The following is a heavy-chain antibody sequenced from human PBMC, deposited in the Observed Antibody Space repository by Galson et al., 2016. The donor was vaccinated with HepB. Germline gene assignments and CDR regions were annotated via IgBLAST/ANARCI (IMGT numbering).Heavy chain of an antibody. Sequence: SLRLSCAASGFTVSSNYMTWVRQAPGKGLEWVSVIYSGGSTYYADSVQGRFTISRDNSKNRLYLEMNSLRTEDTAVYYCARGGPSREWLRFVYWGQGTLVTVSS. CDR3: ARGGPSREWLRFVY. J-gene: IGHJ4*02. CDR1: GFTVSSNY. D-gene: IGHD5-12*01. V-gene: IGHV3-66*02. CDR2: IYSGGST.